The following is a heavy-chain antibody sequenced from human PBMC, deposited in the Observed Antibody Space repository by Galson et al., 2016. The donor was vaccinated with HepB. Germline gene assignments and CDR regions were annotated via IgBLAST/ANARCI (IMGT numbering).Heavy chain of an antibody. Sequence: SVKVSCKASGYTFTTYYMYWVRQAPGQGLEWMGIINPSDGSTSYAQKFQGRLTMTRDTSTSTVYMELSSLRSEDTAVYYCAKDPGGTGYDAFDIWGQGTMVTVSS. CDR3: AKDPGGTGYDAFDI. CDR1: GYTFTTYY. CDR2: INPSDGST. D-gene: IGHD1-1*01. V-gene: IGHV1-46*01. J-gene: IGHJ3*02.